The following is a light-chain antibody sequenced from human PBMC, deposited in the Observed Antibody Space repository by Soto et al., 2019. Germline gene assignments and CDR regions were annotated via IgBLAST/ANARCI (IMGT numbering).Light chain of an antibody. V-gene: IGLV7-46*01. Sequence: QAVVTQEPSLTVSPGGTVTLTCGSSTGSVTSSHFPYWIQQKPGQAPRTMICNTSNKQSWTPARSSGSLLGGKAALTLSGAQPEDEAEYYCLLAYSGARIFGGGTKLTVL. J-gene: IGLJ2*01. CDR3: LLAYSGARI. CDR2: NTS. CDR1: TGSVTSSHF.